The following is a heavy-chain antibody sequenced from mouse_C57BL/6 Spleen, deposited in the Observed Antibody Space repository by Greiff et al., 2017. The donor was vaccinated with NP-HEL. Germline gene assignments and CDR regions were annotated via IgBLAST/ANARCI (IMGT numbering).Heavy chain of an antibody. CDR1: GFTFNTYA. D-gene: IGHD2-4*01. Sequence: EVQVVESGGGLVQPKGSLKLSCAASGFTFNTYAMHWVRQAPGKGLEWVARIRSKSSNYATYYADSVKDRFTISRDDSQSMLYLQMNNLKTEDTAMYYCVRGRAYYEYDEGFYYAMDYWGQGTSVTVSS. CDR3: VRGRAYYEYDEGFYYAMDY. CDR2: IRSKSSNYAT. J-gene: IGHJ4*01. V-gene: IGHV10-3*01.